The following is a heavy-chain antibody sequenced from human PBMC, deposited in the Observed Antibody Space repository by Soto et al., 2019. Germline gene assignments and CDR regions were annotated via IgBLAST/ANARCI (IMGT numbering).Heavy chain of an antibody. D-gene: IGHD4-17*01. Sequence: EVRLVESGGTLIQPGGSLTLSCAASGVTFSNYGMTWVRQAPGEGLEWVSHINSGGSNILYADSVKGRFTISRDNGKNSVYLHMNSLIDEDTAVYYCATDPDGDLDFDCWGQGTLVSVSS. V-gene: IGHV3-48*02. CDR2: INSGGSNI. J-gene: IGHJ4*02. CDR1: GVTFSNYG. CDR3: ATDPDGDLDFDC.